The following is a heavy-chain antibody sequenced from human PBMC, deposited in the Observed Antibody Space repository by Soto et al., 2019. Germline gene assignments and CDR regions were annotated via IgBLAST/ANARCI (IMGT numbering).Heavy chain of an antibody. CDR2: ISYDGNNK. CDR3: AKALGLSQTEGLDY. CDR1: EFTFSSYG. J-gene: IGHJ4*02. V-gene: IGHV3-30*18. D-gene: IGHD1-26*01. Sequence: GGSLRLSCAASEFTFSSYGMHWVRQAPGKGLEGVAVISYDGNNKDYADSGKGRFTISRDNSKSALYLQMSSLRGDDTVIYYCAKALGLSQTEGLDYWGQGTRVTVSS.